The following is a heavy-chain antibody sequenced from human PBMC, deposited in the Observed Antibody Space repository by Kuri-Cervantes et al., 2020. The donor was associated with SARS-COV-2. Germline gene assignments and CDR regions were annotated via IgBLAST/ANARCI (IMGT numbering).Heavy chain of an antibody. D-gene: IGHD6-19*01. Sequence: LSLTCAASGLTFSDYYMSWIRQAPGKGLEWVSYISSSSSYTNYADSVKGRFTISRDNAKNSLYLQMNSLRAEDTAVYYCARAPQWVAGDDAFDIWGQGTMVTVSS. J-gene: IGHJ3*02. CDR3: ARAPQWVAGDDAFDI. CDR1: GLTFSDYY. CDR2: ISSSSSYT. V-gene: IGHV3-11*05.